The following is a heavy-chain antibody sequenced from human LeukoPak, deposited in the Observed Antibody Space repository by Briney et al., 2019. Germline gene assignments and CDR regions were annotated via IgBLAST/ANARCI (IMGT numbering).Heavy chain of an antibody. CDR2: TSGSGGNT. J-gene: IGHJ4*02. D-gene: IGHD5-24*01. V-gene: IGHV3-23*01. Sequence: GGSLRLSCAASGFTFSSHWMSWVRQAPGKGLEWVSATSGSGGNTYYADSVKGRFAISRDNSKNTLYLQMNSLRAEDTAVYYCAKGSRRDGYNSDYWGQGTLVTVSS. CDR1: GFTFSSHW. CDR3: AKGSRRDGYNSDY.